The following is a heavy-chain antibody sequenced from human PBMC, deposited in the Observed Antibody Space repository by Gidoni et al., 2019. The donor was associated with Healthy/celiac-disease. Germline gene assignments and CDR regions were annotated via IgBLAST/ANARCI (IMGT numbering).Heavy chain of an antibody. Sequence: EVPLVQSGAEVKKPGEALRISCKGPGYSFTRYWISWVRQMPGKGLEWMGRIDPSDSYTNYSPSFQGHVTISADKSISTAYLQWSSLKASDTAMYYCAKSRGSGMDVWGQGTTVTVSS. V-gene: IGHV5-10-1*01. J-gene: IGHJ6*02. D-gene: IGHD3-10*01. CDR1: GYSFTRYW. CDR3: AKSRGSGMDV. CDR2: IDPSDSYT.